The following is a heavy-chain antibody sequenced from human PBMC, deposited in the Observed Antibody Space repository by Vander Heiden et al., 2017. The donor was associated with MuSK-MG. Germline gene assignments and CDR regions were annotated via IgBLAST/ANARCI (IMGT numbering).Heavy chain of an antibody. D-gene: IGHD4-17*01. J-gene: IGHJ4*02. CDR2: INHSGST. CDR1: GWSFSGYY. Sequence: QVQLQQWGAGLVKPSETLSLTCAVYGWSFSGYYWSWIRQPPGKGLEWIGEINHSGSTNYNPSLKSRVTISVDTSKNQFSLKLSSVTAADTAVYYCASRPSTVTAYYFDYWGQGTLVTVSS. CDR3: ASRPSTVTAYYFDY. V-gene: IGHV4-34*01.